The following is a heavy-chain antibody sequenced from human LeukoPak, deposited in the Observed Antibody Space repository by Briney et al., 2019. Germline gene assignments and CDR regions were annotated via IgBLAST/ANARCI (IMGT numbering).Heavy chain of an antibody. CDR2: FYCSGNT. J-gene: IGHJ6*03. Sequence: RSSETLSLTCTVSGYSISSVHYLGWIRQPPGKGLEWIGNFYCSGNTYYNPSLKSRVTISVDTSKNQFSLKLSSVTAADTAVYYCATTRGRFLEWLSPQLGRSEYYYYMDVWGKGTTVTVSS. CDR3: ATTRGRFLEWLSPQLGRSEYYYYMDV. CDR1: GYSISSVHY. D-gene: IGHD3-3*01. V-gene: IGHV4-38-2*02.